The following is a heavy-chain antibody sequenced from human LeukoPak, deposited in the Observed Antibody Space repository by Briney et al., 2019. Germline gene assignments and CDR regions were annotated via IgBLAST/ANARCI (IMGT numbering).Heavy chain of an antibody. D-gene: IGHD2-15*01. J-gene: IGHJ3*02. CDR1: GGSINSYY. Sequence: SETLSLTCTVSGGSINSYYWSWIRQPPGKGLEGIGYIYYSGSTNYNPSLKSRVTISVDTSNNKFSLKLTSLTAADTAVYYCVRHLSAGRPAFDIWGQGTMVTVSS. V-gene: IGHV4-59*08. CDR2: IYYSGST. CDR3: VRHLSAGRPAFDI.